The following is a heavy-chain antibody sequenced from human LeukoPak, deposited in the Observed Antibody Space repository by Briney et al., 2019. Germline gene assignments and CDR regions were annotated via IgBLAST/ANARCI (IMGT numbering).Heavy chain of an antibody. D-gene: IGHD1-20*01. Sequence: PSETLSLTCAVYGGSFSGYYWSWIRQPPGMGLEWIGEINHSGSTNYNPSLKNRVTISVDTSKNQFSLKLSSVTAADTAVYYCARGLTGTTYNWFDPWGQGTLVAVSS. CDR2: INHSGST. V-gene: IGHV4-34*01. CDR3: ARGLTGTTYNWFDP. J-gene: IGHJ5*02. CDR1: GGSFSGYY.